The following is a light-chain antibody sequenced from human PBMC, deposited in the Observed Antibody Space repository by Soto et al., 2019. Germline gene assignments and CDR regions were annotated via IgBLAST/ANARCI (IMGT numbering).Light chain of an antibody. CDR2: AAS. J-gene: IGKJ1*01. Sequence: DIQMTQSPSSLSASVGDRVTITCRASQGIRNDLGWCQQRPGKAPKSLIFAASSLQSGVSSRFSGSGSGTEFTLTINSLQSEDFAVYWCQQHSNWPQTFGQGTKVEIK. CDR1: QGIRND. V-gene: IGKV1-17*01. CDR3: QQHSNWPQT.